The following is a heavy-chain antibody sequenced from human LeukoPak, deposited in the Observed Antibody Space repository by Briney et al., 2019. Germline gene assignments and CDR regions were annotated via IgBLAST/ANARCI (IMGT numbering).Heavy chain of an antibody. CDR2: ISGSGGST. CDR1: GFTFSSYA. CDR3: AKDRYDSSGYRLAYYFDY. J-gene: IGHJ4*02. V-gene: IGHV3-23*01. Sequence: GGSLRLSCAASGFTFSSYAMSWVRQAPGKGLEWVSAISGSGGSTYYADSVKGRFTISRDNSKNTLYLQMNSLRAEDTAVYYCAKDRYDSSGYRLAYYFDYWGQGTLVTVST. D-gene: IGHD3-22*01.